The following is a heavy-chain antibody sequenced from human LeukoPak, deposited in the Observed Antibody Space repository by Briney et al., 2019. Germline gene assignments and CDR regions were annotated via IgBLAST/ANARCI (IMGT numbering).Heavy chain of an antibody. D-gene: IGHD6-25*01. CDR3: ARMTIAATIDHNWFDP. Sequence: ASVKVSCKASGYTFTSYDINWVRQATGQGLEWMGWINPNSGNTGYAQKFQGRVTMTRNTSISTAYMELSSLRSEDTAVYYCARMTIAATIDHNWFDPWGQGTLVTVSS. V-gene: IGHV1-8*01. CDR1: GYTFTSYD. CDR2: INPNSGNT. J-gene: IGHJ5*02.